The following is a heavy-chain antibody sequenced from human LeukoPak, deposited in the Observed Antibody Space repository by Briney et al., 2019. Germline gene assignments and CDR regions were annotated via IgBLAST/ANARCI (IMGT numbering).Heavy chain of an antibody. V-gene: IGHV1-18*01. Sequence: ASVKVSCKASGYTFTSYGISWVRQAPGQGLEWMGWISAYNGNTNYAQKLQGRVTMTTDTSTSTAYMELRSLRSDDTAVYYCARVGSQYYDSWSGPPGGYYYYMDVWGKGTTVTVSS. D-gene: IGHD3-3*01. CDR3: ARVGSQYYDSWSGPPGGYYYYMDV. J-gene: IGHJ6*03. CDR1: GYTFTSYG. CDR2: ISAYNGNT.